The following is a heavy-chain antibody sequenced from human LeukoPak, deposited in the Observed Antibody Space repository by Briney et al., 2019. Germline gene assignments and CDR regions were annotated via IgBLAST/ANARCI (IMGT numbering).Heavy chain of an antibody. CDR2: MNPDRGNT. J-gene: IGHJ4*02. V-gene: IGHV1-8*01. D-gene: IGHD3-22*01. CDR3: ARGKARITMIQAIDS. CDR1: GYTFTSYD. Sequence: ASVKVSCKASGYTFTSYDINWVRQATGQGLEWMGWMNPDRGNTGYAQKFQGRVSMTRNTSITTAYMELSSLGSEDTAIYYCARGKARITMIQAIDSWGQGTLVTVSS.